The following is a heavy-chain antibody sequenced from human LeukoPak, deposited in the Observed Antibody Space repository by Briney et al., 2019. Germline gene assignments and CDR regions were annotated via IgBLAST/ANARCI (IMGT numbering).Heavy chain of an antibody. CDR3: AREGGGMVVVRVPGAFDI. CDR2: IIPILGIA. D-gene: IGHD2-15*01. Sequence: SVKVSCKASGGTFSSYAISWVRQAPGQGLEWMGRIIPILGIANYAQKFQGRVTITADKSTSTAYMELSSLRSEDTAVYYCAREGGGMVVVRVPGAFDIWGQGTMVTVSS. CDR1: GGTFSSYA. J-gene: IGHJ3*02. V-gene: IGHV1-69*04.